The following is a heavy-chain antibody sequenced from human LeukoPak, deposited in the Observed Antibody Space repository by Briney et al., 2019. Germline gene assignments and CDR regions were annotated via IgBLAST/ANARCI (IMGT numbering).Heavy chain of an antibody. V-gene: IGHV4-59*08. CDR3: ARGGRGVMMIAAINWFDP. CDR2: IYYSGST. CDR1: GGSISSYY. Sequence: QASETLSLTCTVSGGSISSYYWSWIRQPPGKGLEWIGYIYYSGSTNYNPSLKSRITISVDTSKNQFSLKLSSVTAADTALYYCARGGRGVMMIAAINWFDPWGQGTLVTVSS. J-gene: IGHJ5*02. D-gene: IGHD2-15*01.